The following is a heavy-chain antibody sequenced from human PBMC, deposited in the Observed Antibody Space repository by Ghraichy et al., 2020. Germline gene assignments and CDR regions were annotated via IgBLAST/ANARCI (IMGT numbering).Heavy chain of an antibody. CDR2: IYYSGST. D-gene: IGHD6-13*01. V-gene: IGHV4-39*01. Sequence: SQTLSLTCTVSGGSISSSSYYWGWIRQPPGKGLEWIGSIYYSGSTYYNPSLKSRVTISVDTSKNQFSLKLSSVTAADTAVYYCARLVSSSWYTTYYYYMDVWGKGTTVTVSS. J-gene: IGHJ6*03. CDR3: ARLVSSSWYTTYYYYMDV. CDR1: GGSISSSSYY.